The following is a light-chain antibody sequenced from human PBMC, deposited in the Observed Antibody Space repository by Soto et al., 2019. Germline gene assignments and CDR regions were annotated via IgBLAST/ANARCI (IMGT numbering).Light chain of an antibody. CDR2: EVN. CDR1: SSDVGGYNY. Sequence: QSALTQPPSASGSPGQSVTISCTGTSSDVGGYNYVSWYQQHPGKAPKLMISEVNKRPSGVPDRFSGSKSGNTASLTVSGLQAEDEAAYYCSSYAVYNSLLFGGGTKLTVL. CDR3: SSYAVYNSLL. V-gene: IGLV2-8*01. J-gene: IGLJ2*01.